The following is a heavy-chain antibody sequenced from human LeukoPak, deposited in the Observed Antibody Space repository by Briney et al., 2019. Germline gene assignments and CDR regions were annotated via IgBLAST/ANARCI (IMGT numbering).Heavy chain of an antibody. J-gene: IGHJ6*03. D-gene: IGHD6-6*01. V-gene: IGHV1-8*01. CDR3: ARGPAIAARRNYYYYMDV. CDR2: MNPNSGNT. Sequence: ASVKVSCKASGYTFTSYDINWVRQATGQGLEWIGWMNPNSGNTGYAQKFQGRVTMTRNTSISTAYMELSSLRSEDTAVYYCARGPAIAARRNYYYYMDVWGKGTTVTVSS. CDR1: GYTFTSYD.